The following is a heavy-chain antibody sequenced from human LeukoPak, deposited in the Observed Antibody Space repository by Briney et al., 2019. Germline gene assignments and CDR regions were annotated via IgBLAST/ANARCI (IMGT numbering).Heavy chain of an antibody. CDR1: GFTFSDYY. CDR3: ASSMVVGWASDPFDY. V-gene: IGHV3-11*01. CDR2: ISSSGSTI. J-gene: IGHJ4*02. D-gene: IGHD2-15*01. Sequence: PGGSLRLSCAASGFTFSDYYMSWIRQAPGKGLQWVSYISSSGSTIYYADSVKGRFTISRDNAKNSLYLQMNSLRAEDTAVYYCASSMVVGWASDPFDYWGRGTLVTVSS.